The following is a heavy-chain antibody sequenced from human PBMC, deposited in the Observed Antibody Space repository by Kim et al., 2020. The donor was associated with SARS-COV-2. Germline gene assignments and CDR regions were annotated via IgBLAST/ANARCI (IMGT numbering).Heavy chain of an antibody. D-gene: IGHD1-1*01. J-gene: IGHJ4*02. CDR1: GLTFSTTD. CDR2: ISRGGSAI. V-gene: IGHV3-48*02. Sequence: GGSLRLSCAVSGLTFSTTDMHWVRQAPGKGLEWMAYISRGGSAIVYADSVKGRFTISRDEAKNSIFLQMNSLRDEDTAVYYCARDRTAFDYWGQGTLVTVSS. CDR3: ARDRTAFDY.